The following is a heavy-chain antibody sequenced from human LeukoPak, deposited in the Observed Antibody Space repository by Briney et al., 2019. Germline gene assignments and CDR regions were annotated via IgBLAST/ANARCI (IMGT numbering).Heavy chain of an antibody. J-gene: IGHJ1*01. CDR2: IYTSGST. Sequence: SETLSLTCTVPGGSISSGNYYWSWIRQRAGKGLEWIGRIYTSGSTDYNPSLKSRVTASIDTSKNQFSLNLSSVTAADTAVYFCARDAQFGVIIIWGQGTLVTVSS. CDR3: ARDAQFGVIII. D-gene: IGHD3-3*01. CDR1: GGSISSGNYY. V-gene: IGHV4-61*02.